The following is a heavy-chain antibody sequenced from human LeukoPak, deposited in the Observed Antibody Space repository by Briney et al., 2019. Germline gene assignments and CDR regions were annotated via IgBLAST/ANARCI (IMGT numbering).Heavy chain of an antibody. V-gene: IGHV1-2*02. D-gene: IGHD6-19*01. CDR1: GYTFTGYY. J-gene: IGHJ6*03. Sequence: GASVKVSCKASGYTFTGYYMHWVRQAPGQGLEWMGWINPNSGGTNYAQKFQGRVTMTRDTSISTAYMELSRLRSDDTAVYYCARGPLQWLVYHYYMDVWGKGTTVTVSS. CDR2: INPNSGGT. CDR3: ARGPLQWLVYHYYMDV.